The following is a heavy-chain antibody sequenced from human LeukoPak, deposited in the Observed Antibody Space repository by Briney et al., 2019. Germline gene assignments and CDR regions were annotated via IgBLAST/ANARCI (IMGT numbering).Heavy chain of an antibody. V-gene: IGHV3-23*01. D-gene: IGHD5-18*01. J-gene: IGHJ4*02. CDR2: ISGSGGST. CDR3: ARDDRGYSYGLYY. Sequence: GGSLRLSCAASGFTFSSYAMSWVRQAPGEGLEWVSAISGSGGSTYYADSVKGRFTISRDNSKNTLYLQMNSLRAEDTAVYYCARDDRGYSYGLYYWGQGTLVTVSS. CDR1: GFTFSSYA.